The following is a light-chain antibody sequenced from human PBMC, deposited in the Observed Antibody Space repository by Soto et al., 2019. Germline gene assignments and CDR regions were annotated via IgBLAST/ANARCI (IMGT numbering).Light chain of an antibody. J-gene: IGKJ1*01. CDR3: QQYRSWPRT. V-gene: IGKV3-15*01. CDR1: QSISSN. CDR2: GAS. Sequence: ETVMTQSPATLSVSPGERATLSCRASQSISSNLAWYQQKPGQAPRLLIYGASTRATDMPGTFSGSGSGTEFTLTITSLRPEDFGVYYCQQYRSWPRTFGQGTKVDIK.